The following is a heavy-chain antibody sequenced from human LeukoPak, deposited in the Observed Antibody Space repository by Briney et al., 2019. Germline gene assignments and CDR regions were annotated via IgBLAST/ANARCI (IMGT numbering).Heavy chain of an antibody. CDR2: MSRSGDII. D-gene: IGHD2-15*01. CDR3: AKDGGSDPDSFDI. Sequence: GGSLRLSCAASGFTFSDYNMNWVRQVPGKGLESVSYMSRSGDIIYYADSVKGRFTISRDNTKNSLYLQMNSLRAEDTAVYYCAKDGGSDPDSFDIWGQGTMVTVSS. V-gene: IGHV3-48*01. J-gene: IGHJ3*02. CDR1: GFTFSDYN.